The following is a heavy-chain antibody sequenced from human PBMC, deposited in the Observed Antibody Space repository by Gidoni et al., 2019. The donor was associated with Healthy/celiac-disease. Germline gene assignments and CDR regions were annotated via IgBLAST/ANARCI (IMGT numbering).Heavy chain of an antibody. CDR3: AKDQYYYDSSGYYLPYYYYYGMDV. Sequence: QVQLVESGGGVVQPGRSLRLSCAASGFTFSSYGMHWVLQAPGKGLEWVAVISYDGSNKYYADSVKGRFTSSRDNSKNTLYLQMNSLRAEDTAVYYCAKDQYYYDSSGYYLPYYYYYGMDVWGQGTTVTVSS. CDR1: GFTFSSYG. D-gene: IGHD3-22*01. J-gene: IGHJ6*02. V-gene: IGHV3-30*18. CDR2: ISYDGSNK.